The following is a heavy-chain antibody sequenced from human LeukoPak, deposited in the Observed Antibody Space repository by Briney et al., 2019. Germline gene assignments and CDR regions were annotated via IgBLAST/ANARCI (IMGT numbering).Heavy chain of an antibody. CDR1: GYTFTSYY. V-gene: IGHV1-46*01. CDR2: INPSGGST. J-gene: IGHJ5*02. D-gene: IGHD6-19*01. CDR3: AREIYSSGIAVALGFSGGAAANWFDP. Sequence: GASVKVSCKASGYTFTSYYMHWVRQAPGQGLEWMGIINPSGGSTSYAQKFQGRVTMTRATSTSTVYMELSSLRAEETAVYYWAREIYSSGIAVALGFSGGAAANWFDPWGQGTLVTVSS.